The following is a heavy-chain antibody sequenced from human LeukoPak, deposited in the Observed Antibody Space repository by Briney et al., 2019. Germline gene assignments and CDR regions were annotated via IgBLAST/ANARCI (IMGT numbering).Heavy chain of an antibody. CDR3: ARGYYYGSGSYYNPTPYYYYYGMDV. CDR2: MNPNSGNT. Sequence: GASVKVSCKASGYTFTSYDINWVRQATGQGLEWMGWMNPNSGNTGYAQKFQGRVTMTRNTSISTAYMELSSLRSEDTAVYYCARGYYYGSGSYYNPTPYYYYYGMDVWGQGTTVTVSS. D-gene: IGHD3-10*01. V-gene: IGHV1-8*01. CDR1: GYTFTSYD. J-gene: IGHJ6*02.